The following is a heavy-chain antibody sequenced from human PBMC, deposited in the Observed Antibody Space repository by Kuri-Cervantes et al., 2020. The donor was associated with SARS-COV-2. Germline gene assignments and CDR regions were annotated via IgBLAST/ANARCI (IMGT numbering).Heavy chain of an antibody. Sequence: GESLKISCAASGFTFSSYAMSWVRQAPGKGLEWVSAISGSGGSTYYADSVKGRFTISRDNSKNTLCLQMNSLRAEDTAVYYCAKSRWQQLSWLDYWGQGTLVTVSS. D-gene: IGHD6-13*01. J-gene: IGHJ4*02. V-gene: IGHV3-23*01. CDR1: GFTFSSYA. CDR2: ISGSGGST. CDR3: AKSRWQQLSWLDY.